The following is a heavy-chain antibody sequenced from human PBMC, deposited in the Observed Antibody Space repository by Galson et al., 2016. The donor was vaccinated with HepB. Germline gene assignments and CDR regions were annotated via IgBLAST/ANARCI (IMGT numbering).Heavy chain of an antibody. Sequence: ETLSLTCTVSGGAISSSSYSWDWIRQPPGEGPVWIGSVYYSGDTYSNPSLKSRVSISVDTSKKQFSLKLNSVTAADTAVYYCARHRALSYFHDSWGQGILVSVPS. J-gene: IGHJ5*01. D-gene: IGHD3-9*01. V-gene: IGHV4-39*01. CDR3: ARHRALSYFHDS. CDR1: GGAISSSSYS. CDR2: VYYSGDT.